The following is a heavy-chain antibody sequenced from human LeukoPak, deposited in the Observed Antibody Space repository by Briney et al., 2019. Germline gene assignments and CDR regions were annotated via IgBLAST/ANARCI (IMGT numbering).Heavy chain of an antibody. CDR1: GFTFSNYA. Sequence: PGGSLRLSCAASGFTFSNYAMSWVRQAPGKGLEWVSAISGNGGSTYYADSVKGRFTISRDNSKNTLYLQMNSLRPEDTAVYYCAKEWLREGMGYFDYWGQGTLVTVSS. CDR2: ISGNGGST. J-gene: IGHJ4*02. V-gene: IGHV3-23*01. CDR3: AKEWLREGMGYFDY. D-gene: IGHD5-12*01.